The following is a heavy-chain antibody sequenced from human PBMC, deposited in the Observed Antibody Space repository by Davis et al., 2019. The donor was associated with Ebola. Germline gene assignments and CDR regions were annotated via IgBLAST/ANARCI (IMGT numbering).Heavy chain of an antibody. D-gene: IGHD6-13*01. CDR3: TTDTGYSSSWFYYYYGMDV. V-gene: IGHV3-73*01. CDR1: GFTLSGSA. Sequence: GGSLRLSCAASGFTLSGSAMHWVRQASGKGLEWVGRIRSKANSYATAYAASVKGRFTISRDDSKNTAYLQMNSLKTEDTAVYYCTTDTGYSSSWFYYYYGMDVWGQGTTVTVSS. CDR2: IRSKANSYAT. J-gene: IGHJ6*02.